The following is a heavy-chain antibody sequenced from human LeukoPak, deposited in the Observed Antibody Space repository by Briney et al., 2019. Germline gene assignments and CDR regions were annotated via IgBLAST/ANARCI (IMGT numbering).Heavy chain of an antibody. J-gene: IGHJ4*02. V-gene: IGHV4-39*01. CDR2: IYYGGNT. CDR3: ARRIVPAAWGY. Sequence: PSETLSLTCTVSGDSISSTIYYWGWIRQPPGKGLEWIGSIYYGGNTHYNPSLKSRVTISVDTSKNQFSLRLSSVTAADTAVYYCARRIVPAAWGYWAQGTLVTVSS. D-gene: IGHD2-2*01. CDR1: GDSISSTIYY.